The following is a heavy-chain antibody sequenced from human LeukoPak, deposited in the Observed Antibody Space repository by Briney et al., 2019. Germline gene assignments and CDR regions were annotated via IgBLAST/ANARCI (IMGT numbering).Heavy chain of an antibody. CDR3: ARDEWLPYFDY. CDR1: GLTVSNHW. D-gene: IGHD6-19*01. J-gene: IGHJ4*02. Sequence: GGSLRLSCVASGLTVSNHWMSWVRQAPGKGLEWVANIKQDGSEKYYVDSVKGRFTISRDNAKNSLYLQMNSLRAEDTAVYYCARDEWLPYFDYWGQGTLVTVSS. V-gene: IGHV3-7*01. CDR2: IKQDGSEK.